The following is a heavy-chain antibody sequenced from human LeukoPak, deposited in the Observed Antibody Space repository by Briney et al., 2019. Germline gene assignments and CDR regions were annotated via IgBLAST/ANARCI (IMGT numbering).Heavy chain of an antibody. D-gene: IGHD5-18*01. CDR1: GGSFSGYY. J-gene: IGHJ6*02. Sequence: SETLSLTCAVYGGSFSGYYWSWIRQPPGKGLEWIGEINHSGSTNYNPSLKSRVTISVDTSKNQFSLKLSSVTAADTAVYYCARGRTRGYSYGPLYYYGMDVWGQGTTVTVSS. V-gene: IGHV4-34*01. CDR2: INHSGST. CDR3: ARGRTRGYSYGPLYYYGMDV.